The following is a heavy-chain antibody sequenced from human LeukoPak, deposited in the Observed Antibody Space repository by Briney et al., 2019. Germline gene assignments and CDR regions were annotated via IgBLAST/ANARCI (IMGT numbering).Heavy chain of an antibody. CDR1: GFTFSSYS. Sequence: PGGSLRLSCAASGFTFSSYSMNWVRQAPGKGLEWVSYISSSSSTIYYADSVKGRFTISRDNAKNSLYLQMNSLRDEDTAGYYCARDGVVVIAATSGGYYGMDVWGQGTTVTVSS. J-gene: IGHJ6*02. V-gene: IGHV3-48*02. CDR3: ARDGVVVIAATSGGYYGMDV. D-gene: IGHD2-15*01. CDR2: ISSSSSTI.